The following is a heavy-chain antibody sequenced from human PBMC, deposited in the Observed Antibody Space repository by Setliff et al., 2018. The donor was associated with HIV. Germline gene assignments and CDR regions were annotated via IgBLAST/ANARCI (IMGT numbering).Heavy chain of an antibody. CDR1: GDSINSGDYY. Sequence: SETLSLTCTVSGDSINSGDYYWTWIRHHPGKGLEWIGYIYYSGSTNYNPSLKSRVIISVDPSKNQFFLKLTSVTAADTAMYYCARVSQDLLGAFDIWGQGTMVTVSS. CDR3: ARVSQDLLGAFDI. CDR2: IYYSGST. J-gene: IGHJ3*02. V-gene: IGHV4-31*03. D-gene: IGHD7-27*01.